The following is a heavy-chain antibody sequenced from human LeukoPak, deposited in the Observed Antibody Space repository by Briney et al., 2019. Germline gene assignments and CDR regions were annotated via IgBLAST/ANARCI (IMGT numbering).Heavy chain of an antibody. CDR2: IRNKANSYTT. Sequence: GGPLRLSCAASGFTFSDHAMDWVRQAPGKGLEWVGRIRNKANSYTTEYAASVQGRFTVSRDDSKNSLYLQMNSMKTEDTAVYYCTRLVGANDWGQGTLVTVSS. D-gene: IGHD1-26*01. J-gene: IGHJ4*02. CDR1: GFTFSDHA. V-gene: IGHV3-72*01. CDR3: TRLVGAND.